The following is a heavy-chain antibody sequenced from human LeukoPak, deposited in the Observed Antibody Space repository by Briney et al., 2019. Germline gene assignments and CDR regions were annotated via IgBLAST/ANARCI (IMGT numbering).Heavy chain of an antibody. CDR1: GYSFTNYG. V-gene: IGHV1-69*06. CDR3: ATDYYDSSGPSGWFDP. Sequence: SVKVSCKASGYSFTNYGISWVRQAPGQGLEWMGEIIPIFGTANYAQKFQGRVTITADKSTSTAYMELSSLRSEDTAVYYCATDYYDSSGPSGWFDPWGQGTLVTVSS. CDR2: IIPIFGTA. J-gene: IGHJ5*02. D-gene: IGHD3-22*01.